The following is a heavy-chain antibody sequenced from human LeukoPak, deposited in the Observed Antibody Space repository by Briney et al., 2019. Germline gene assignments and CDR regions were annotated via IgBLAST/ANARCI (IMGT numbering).Heavy chain of an antibody. Sequence: PSETLSLTCAVSGDSISSYYWSWIRQPPGKGLEWIGYIYYSGSTNYNPSLKSRVTISVDTSKNQFSLKLSSVTAADTAVYYCARARYYDILTGYYYYYMDVRGKGTTVTISS. CDR1: GDSISSYY. CDR2: IYYSGST. J-gene: IGHJ6*03. D-gene: IGHD3-9*01. CDR3: ARARYYDILTGYYYYYMDV. V-gene: IGHV4-59*01.